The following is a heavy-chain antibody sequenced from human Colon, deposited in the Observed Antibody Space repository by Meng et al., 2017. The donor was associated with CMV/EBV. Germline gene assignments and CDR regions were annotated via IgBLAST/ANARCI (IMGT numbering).Heavy chain of an antibody. Sequence: GGSLRLSCAASGFPFTEFAMTWVRQAPGKGLEWVSGISASGGSTYYADSVKGRFTVSRDNGKNTQYLQINSLTVEDTATYYCVTWLGDPFVDYWGQGTLVTVSS. CDR3: VTWLGDPFVDY. D-gene: IGHD3-10*01. CDR2: ISASGGST. J-gene: IGHJ4*02. CDR1: GFPFTEFA. V-gene: IGHV3-23*01.